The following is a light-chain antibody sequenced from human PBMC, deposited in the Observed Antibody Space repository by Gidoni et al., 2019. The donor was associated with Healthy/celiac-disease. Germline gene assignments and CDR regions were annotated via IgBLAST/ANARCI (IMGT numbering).Light chain of an antibody. V-gene: IGKV4-1*01. J-gene: IGKJ2*01. Sequence: DIVLTQSPDSLAVSLGERATINCKSSLSVLYSSNDKNYLAWYQQKPGQPPKLLIYWASTRESGVPDRFSGSGSGTDFTRTMSSLQAEDVAVYDCQQYYSTPYTFGQGTKLEIK. CDR1: LSVLYSSNDKNY. CDR2: WAS. CDR3: QQYYSTPYT.